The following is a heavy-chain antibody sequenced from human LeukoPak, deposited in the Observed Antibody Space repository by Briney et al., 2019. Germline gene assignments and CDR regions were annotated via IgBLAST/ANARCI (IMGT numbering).Heavy chain of an antibody. J-gene: IGHJ4*02. V-gene: IGHV3-30-3*02. CDR3: AKIAAAAPLDY. CDR1: GFTFSSYA. CDR2: ISYDGSNK. Sequence: GGSLRLSCAASGFTFSSYAMHWVRQAPGKGLEWVAVISYDGSNKYYADSVKGRFTISRDNSKNTLHLQMNSLRAEDTAVYYCAKIAAAAPLDYWGQGTLVTVSS. D-gene: IGHD6-13*01.